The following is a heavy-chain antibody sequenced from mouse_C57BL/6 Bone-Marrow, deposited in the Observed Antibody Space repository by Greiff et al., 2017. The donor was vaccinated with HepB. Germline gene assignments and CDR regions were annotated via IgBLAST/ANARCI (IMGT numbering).Heavy chain of an antibody. Sequence: EVQLQESGGGLVQPGGSLKLSCAASGFTFSDYGMAWVRQAPRKGPEWVAFISNLAYSIYYADTVTGRFTISRENAKNTLYLEMSSLRSEDTAMYYCARQTYDGYYVGAMDYWGQGTSVTVSS. V-gene: IGHV5-15*01. CDR2: ISNLAYSI. CDR3: ARQTYDGYYVGAMDY. J-gene: IGHJ4*01. CDR1: GFTFSDYG. D-gene: IGHD2-3*01.